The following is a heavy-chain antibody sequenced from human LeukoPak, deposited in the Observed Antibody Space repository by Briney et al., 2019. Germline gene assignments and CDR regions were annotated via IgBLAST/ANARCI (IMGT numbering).Heavy chain of an antibody. J-gene: IGHJ4*02. CDR1: GGTFSSYA. Sequence: ASVKVSCKASGGTFSSYAISWVRQAPGQGLEWMGIINPSGGSTSYAQKFQGRVTMTRDTSTSTVYMELSSLRSEDTAVYYCAREMAYGGTGYWGQGTLVTVSS. D-gene: IGHD2-21*01. V-gene: IGHV1-46*01. CDR3: AREMAYGGTGY. CDR2: INPSGGST.